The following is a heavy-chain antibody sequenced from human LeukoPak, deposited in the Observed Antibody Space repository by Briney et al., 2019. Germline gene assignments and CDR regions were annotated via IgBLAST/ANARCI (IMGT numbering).Heavy chain of an antibody. D-gene: IGHD5-18*01. V-gene: IGHV3-30-3*01. CDR1: GFIFSSYA. J-gene: IGHJ4*02. Sequence: GGSLRLSCAASGFIFSSYAMHWVRQAPGKGLEWVAVISYDGSNKYYADSVKGRFTISRDNSKNTLYLQMNSLRAEDTAVYYCARDLDTAMVTGYWGQGTLVTVSS. CDR3: ARDLDTAMVTGY. CDR2: ISYDGSNK.